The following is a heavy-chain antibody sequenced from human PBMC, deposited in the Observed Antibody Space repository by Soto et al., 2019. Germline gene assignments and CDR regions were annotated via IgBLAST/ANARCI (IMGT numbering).Heavy chain of an antibody. CDR3: AKDWGERSHYGMDV. D-gene: IGHD1-1*01. Sequence: GGSLRLSCAASGFTFSSHSINWVRQAPGKGLEWVSLISWDGGSTYYADSVKGRFTISRDNSKNSLYLQMNSLRTEDTALYYCAKDWGERSHYGMDVWGQGTTVTVSS. J-gene: IGHJ6*02. CDR1: GFTFSSHS. CDR2: ISWDGGST. V-gene: IGHV3-43*01.